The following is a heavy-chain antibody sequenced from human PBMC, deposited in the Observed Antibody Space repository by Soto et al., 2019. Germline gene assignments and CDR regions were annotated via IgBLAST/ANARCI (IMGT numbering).Heavy chain of an antibody. CDR2: IIPIFGTA. D-gene: IGHD3-9*01. Sequence: XSVKVSYKASRGTFNSYAISWVRQGPGQGLEWMGGIIPIFGTANYAQKFQGRVTITADESTSTAYMELSSLRSEDTAVYYCASGRSYDNPYGMDVWGQGTTVTVSS. CDR1: RGTFNSYA. CDR3: ASGRSYDNPYGMDV. V-gene: IGHV1-69*13. J-gene: IGHJ6*02.